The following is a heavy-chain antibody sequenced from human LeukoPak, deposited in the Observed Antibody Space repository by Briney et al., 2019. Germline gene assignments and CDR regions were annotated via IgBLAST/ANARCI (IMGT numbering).Heavy chain of an antibody. CDR3: ARITMGATIANFYYYHMDV. CDR1: GFTFSNYS. CDR2: IISNGGST. Sequence: AGGSLRLSCAPYGFTFSNYSMHWVRQARGKGLEYVSAIISNGGSTHYADSVKGRFTISRDNSKNTLYLQMDSLRAEDMAVYYCARITMGATIANFYYYHMDVWGKGATVTVSS. V-gene: IGHV3-64*02. D-gene: IGHD3-3*01. J-gene: IGHJ6*03.